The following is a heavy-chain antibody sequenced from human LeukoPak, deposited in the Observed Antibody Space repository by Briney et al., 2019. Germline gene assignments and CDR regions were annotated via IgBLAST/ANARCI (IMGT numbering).Heavy chain of an antibody. CDR3: ARETEAFDY. V-gene: IGHV3-23*01. J-gene: IGHJ4*02. Sequence: GGSLRLSCAASGFTFSSYAMSWVRQAPGKGLEWVSGITGSDGRTYYADAVKGRFTISRDNSKNTLYLQMNSLRPEDTAVYYCARETEAFDYWGQGTLVTVSS. CDR1: GFTFSSYA. CDR2: ITGSDGRT.